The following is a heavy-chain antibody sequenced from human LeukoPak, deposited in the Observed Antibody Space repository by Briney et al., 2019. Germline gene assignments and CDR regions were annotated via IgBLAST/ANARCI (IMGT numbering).Heavy chain of an antibody. J-gene: IGHJ4*02. CDR3: AKGPSEPIQWGVDY. Sequence: GGSLRLSCAASGFTFSSYAMSWVRQAPGKGLEWVSAISGSGGSTYYADSVKGRFTISRDNSKNTLYLQMNSLRAEDTAVYYCAKGPSEPIQWGVDYWGQGTLVTVSS. D-gene: IGHD1-26*01. V-gene: IGHV3-23*01. CDR1: GFTFSSYA. CDR2: ISGSGGST.